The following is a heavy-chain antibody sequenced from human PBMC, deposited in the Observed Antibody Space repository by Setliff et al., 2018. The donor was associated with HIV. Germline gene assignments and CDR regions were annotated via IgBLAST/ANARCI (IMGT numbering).Heavy chain of an antibody. D-gene: IGHD1-26*01. Sequence: GGSLRLSCVASGFTFSIYNMHWVRQIPGKGLEWVAFIAYDGSNKFYIDSNKGRFTISRDNPKKTVYLQMNSLRAEDTAVYQCVRDRGSGSFAFDIWGQVTKVTVSS. CDR3: VRDRGSGSFAFDI. CDR2: IAYDGSNK. CDR1: GFTFSIYN. V-gene: IGHV3-30*02. J-gene: IGHJ3*02.